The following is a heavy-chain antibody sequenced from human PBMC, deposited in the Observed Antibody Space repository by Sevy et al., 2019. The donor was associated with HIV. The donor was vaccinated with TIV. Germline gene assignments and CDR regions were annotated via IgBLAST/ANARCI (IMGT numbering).Heavy chain of an antibody. V-gene: IGHV3-74*01. CDR2: INSDGSST. J-gene: IGHJ6*02. CDR3: AQGYCSGGSCYSRYYYYGMDV. D-gene: IGHD2-15*01. CDR1: GFTFSSYW. Sequence: GGSLRLSCAASGFTFSSYWMHWVRQAPGKGLVWVSRINSDGSSTSYADSVKGRFTISRDNAKNTLYLQMNSLRAEDTAVYYGAQGYCSGGSCYSRYYYYGMDVWGQGTTVTVSS.